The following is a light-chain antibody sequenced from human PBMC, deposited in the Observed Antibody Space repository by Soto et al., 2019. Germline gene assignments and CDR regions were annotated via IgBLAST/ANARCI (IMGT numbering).Light chain of an antibody. Sequence: DIQMTQSPTSLSASVGDRVTITCRASQSISTYLNWYQHKPGKAPNLLIYAASNLQSGVPSRFSGSGSGTDFTLTISSLQPEDFATYYCQQSYNSLLTFGPGTKVDIK. CDR3: QQSYNSLLT. CDR2: AAS. J-gene: IGKJ3*01. V-gene: IGKV1-39*01. CDR1: QSISTY.